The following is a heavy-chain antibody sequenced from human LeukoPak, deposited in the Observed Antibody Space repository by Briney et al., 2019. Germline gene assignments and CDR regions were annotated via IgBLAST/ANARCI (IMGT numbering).Heavy chain of an antibody. J-gene: IGHJ3*02. CDR2: ISYDGSNK. D-gene: IGHD5-12*01. Sequence: GGSLRLSCAASGFTFSSYAMHWVRQAPGKGLEWVAVISYDGSNKYYADSVKGRFTISRDNSKNTLYLQMNSLRAEDTAVYYCARDLPAINSGYDNHAFDIWGQGTMVTVSS. CDR3: ARDLPAINSGYDNHAFDI. CDR1: GFTFSSYA. V-gene: IGHV3-30*01.